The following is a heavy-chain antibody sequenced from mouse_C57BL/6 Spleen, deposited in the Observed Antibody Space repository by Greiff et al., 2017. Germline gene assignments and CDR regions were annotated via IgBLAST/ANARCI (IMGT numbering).Heavy chain of an antibody. CDR2: IHPNSGST. Sequence: VQLQQPGAELVKPGASVKLSCKASGYTFTSYWMHWVKQRPGQGLEWIGMIHPNSGSTNYNEKFKSKATLTVDKSSSTAYMQLSSLTSEDSAVYYCARDYCVSSYAGDYWGQGTTLTVSS. V-gene: IGHV1-64*01. CDR3: ARDYCVSSYAGDY. CDR1: GYTFTSYW. D-gene: IGHD1-1*01. J-gene: IGHJ2*01.